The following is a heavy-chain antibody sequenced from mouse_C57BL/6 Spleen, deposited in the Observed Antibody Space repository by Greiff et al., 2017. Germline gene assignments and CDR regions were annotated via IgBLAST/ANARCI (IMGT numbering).Heavy chain of an antibody. CDR3: ARGDLGRGGYYFDY. V-gene: IGHV1-55*01. CDR1: GYTFTSYW. D-gene: IGHD4-1*01. CDR2: IYPGSGGT. Sequence: QVQLQQPGAELVKPGASVKMSCKASGYTFTSYWITWVKQRPGQGLEWIGDIYPGSGGTNYTQKFKSKATLPVDTSSSTASMQLSSLTSEDSAVXYDARGDLGRGGYYFDYWGQGTTLTVAS. J-gene: IGHJ2*01.